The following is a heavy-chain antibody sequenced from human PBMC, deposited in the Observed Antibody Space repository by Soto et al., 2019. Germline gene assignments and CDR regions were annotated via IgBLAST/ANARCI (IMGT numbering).Heavy chain of an antibody. CDR3: AIGSRMGRGYFDY. CDR2: VYYGGST. D-gene: IGHD1-26*01. V-gene: IGHV4-39*01. CDR1: GGSIGSSSYY. J-gene: IGHJ4*02. Sequence: SETLSLTCTVSGGSIGSSSYYWGWIRQPPGKGLEWIGNVYYGGSTYYNPSLKSRVTISVETSKSQFSLKLSSVTAADTAVYYCAIGSRMGRGYFDYWGQAALVTVSS.